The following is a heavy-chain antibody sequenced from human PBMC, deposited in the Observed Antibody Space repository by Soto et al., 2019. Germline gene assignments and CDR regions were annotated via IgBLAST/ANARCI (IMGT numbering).Heavy chain of an antibody. CDR3: AKDRTYYDFWSGGGDV. V-gene: IGHV3-23*01. J-gene: IGHJ6*04. CDR1: GFTFSSYA. D-gene: IGHD3-3*01. Sequence: EVQLLESGGGLVQPGGSLRLSCAASGFTFSSYAMSWVRQAPGKGLEWVSAISGSGGSTYYADSVKGRFTISRDNSKNTLYLQMNSVGAADTAVYYCAKDRTYYDFWSGGGDVWGKGTTVTVSS. CDR2: ISGSGGST.